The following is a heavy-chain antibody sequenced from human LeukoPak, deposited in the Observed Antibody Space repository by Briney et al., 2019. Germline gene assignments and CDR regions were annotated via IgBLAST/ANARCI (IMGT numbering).Heavy chain of an antibody. V-gene: IGHV3-23*01. CDR1: GFTFSSYA. CDR2: ISGSGGST. CDR3: AKENTARVVVVAATAWFDP. J-gene: IGHJ5*02. Sequence: PGGSLRLSSAASGFTFSSYAMSWVRQAPGKGLEWVSAISGSGGSTYYADSVKGRFTISRDNSKNTLYLQMNSLRAEDTAVYYCAKENTARVVVVAATAWFDPWGQGTLVAVSS. D-gene: IGHD2-15*01.